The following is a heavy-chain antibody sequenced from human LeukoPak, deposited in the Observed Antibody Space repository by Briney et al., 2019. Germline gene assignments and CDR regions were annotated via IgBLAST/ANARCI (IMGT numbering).Heavy chain of an antibody. D-gene: IGHD6-19*01. J-gene: IGHJ4*02. CDR3: ARRPQYSSGWGVFDY. Sequence: GESLKISCKGSGYSFTSYWIGWVRQMSGKGLEWMGIIYPGDSDTRYSPSSQGQVTISADKSISTAYLQWSSLKPSDTAMYYCARRPQYSSGWGVFDYWGQGTLVTVSS. V-gene: IGHV5-51*01. CDR1: GYSFTSYW. CDR2: IYPGDSDT.